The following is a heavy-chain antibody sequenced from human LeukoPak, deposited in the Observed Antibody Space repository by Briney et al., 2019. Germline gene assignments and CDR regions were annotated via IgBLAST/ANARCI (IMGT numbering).Heavy chain of an antibody. CDR2: IIPIFDTA. CDR3: ARYSDPRHGYFDY. D-gene: IGHD4-17*01. V-gene: IGHV1-69*01. Sequence: SVKVSCKASGGTFTNYAISWVRQAPGQGLEWMGGIIPIFDTANYAQKFQGRVTITADESTSTADMELSSLRSEDTGVYYCARYSDPRHGYFDYWGQGTLVTVSS. J-gene: IGHJ4*02. CDR1: GGTFTNYA.